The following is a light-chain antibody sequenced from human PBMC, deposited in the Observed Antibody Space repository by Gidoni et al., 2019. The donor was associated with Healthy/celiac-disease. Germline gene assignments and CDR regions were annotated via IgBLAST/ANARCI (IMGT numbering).Light chain of an antibody. CDR1: SSDVGGYNY. CDR3: CSYAGSYTLGV. CDR2: DVS. V-gene: IGLV2-11*01. Sequence: QSALTQPRSVSGSPGQSVTISCTGTSSDVGGYNYVSWYQQHPGKAPKPKIYDVSKRPSGVHDRFSGSKSGKTASMTISGLQAEDEADYYCCSYAGSYTLGVFGTGTKVTVL. J-gene: IGLJ1*01.